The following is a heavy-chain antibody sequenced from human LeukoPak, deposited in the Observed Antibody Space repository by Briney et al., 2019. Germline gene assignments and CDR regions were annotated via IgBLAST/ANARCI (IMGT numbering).Heavy chain of an antibody. D-gene: IGHD7-27*01. Sequence: GGSLRLSCAASGFTFSSYSMNWVRRAPGKGLEWVSSISSSSSYIYYADSVKGRFTISRDNAKDSLYLQMNSLRAEDTAVYYCARAPLGPFDYWGQGTLVTVSS. CDR2: ISSSSSYI. J-gene: IGHJ4*02. CDR1: GFTFSSYS. CDR3: ARAPLGPFDY. V-gene: IGHV3-21*01.